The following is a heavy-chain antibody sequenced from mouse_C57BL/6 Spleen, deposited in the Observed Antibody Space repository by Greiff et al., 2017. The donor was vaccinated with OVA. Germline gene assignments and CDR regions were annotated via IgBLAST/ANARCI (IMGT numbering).Heavy chain of an antibody. J-gene: IGHJ4*01. CDR2: MSYDGSN. CDR1: GYSITSGYY. V-gene: IGHV3-6*01. CDR3: ARDLPYDGYYLYCAMDY. D-gene: IGHD2-3*01. Sequence: EVQLVESGPGLVKPSQSLSLTCSVTGYSITSGYYWNWIRQFPGNKLEWMGYMSYDGSNNYNPSLKNRISIIRDTSKNQFFLKLNSVTTEDTATYYCARDLPYDGYYLYCAMDYWGQGTSVTVSS.